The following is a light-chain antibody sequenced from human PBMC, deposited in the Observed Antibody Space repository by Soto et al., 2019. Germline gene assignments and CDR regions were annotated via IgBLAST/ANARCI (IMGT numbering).Light chain of an antibody. Sequence: QAVVTQEPSFSVSPGGTVTLTCGLSSGSVSTSYYPSWYQQTPGQAPRTLIYSTNTRSSGVPDRFSGSILGNKAALTITGAQADDESDYYCVLYMGSGIPDVVFGGGTKVTVL. J-gene: IGLJ2*01. CDR1: SGSVSTSYY. CDR3: VLYMGSGIPDVV. V-gene: IGLV8-61*01. CDR2: STN.